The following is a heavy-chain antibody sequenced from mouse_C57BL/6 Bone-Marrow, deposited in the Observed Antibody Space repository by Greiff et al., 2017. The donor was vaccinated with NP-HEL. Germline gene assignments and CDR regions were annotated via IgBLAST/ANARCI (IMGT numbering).Heavy chain of an antibody. CDR1: GFTFSSYA. Sequence: EVKLMESGGGLVKPGGSLKLSCAASGFTFSSYAMSWVRQTPEKRLEWVATISDGGSYTYYPDNVKGRFTISRDNAKNNLYLQMSHLKSEDTAKYYCARPMVTASWFAYWGQGTLVTVSA. D-gene: IGHD2-2*01. J-gene: IGHJ3*01. CDR3: ARPMVTASWFAY. V-gene: IGHV5-4*03. CDR2: ISDGGSYT.